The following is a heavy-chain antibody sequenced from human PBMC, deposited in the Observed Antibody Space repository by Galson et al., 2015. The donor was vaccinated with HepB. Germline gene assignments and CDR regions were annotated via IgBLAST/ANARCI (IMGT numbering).Heavy chain of an antibody. CDR2: IRSKADNYAT. D-gene: IGHD6-13*01. Sequence: LRLSCAASGFTFSGSAVHWVRQASGKGLEWVGRIRSKADNYATGYAASVKGRFSISRDDSKNTAYLQMNSLKTEDTAVYYCTSGAAGTNSYYGMDVWGQGTTVTISS. CDR3: TSGAAGTNSYYGMDV. J-gene: IGHJ6*02. CDR1: GFTFSGSA. V-gene: IGHV3-73*01.